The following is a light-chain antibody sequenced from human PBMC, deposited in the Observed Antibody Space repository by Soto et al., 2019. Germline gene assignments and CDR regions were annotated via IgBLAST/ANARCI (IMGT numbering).Light chain of an antibody. CDR1: QDIRSS. V-gene: IGKV3-15*01. J-gene: IGKJ4*01. CDR2: GAS. CDR3: QKDSSWPLT. Sequence: EIVMTQSPATLSVSPGERVTLSCRASQDIRSSLAWYQQKPGQAPRLLIYGASIRATGVPATFSGSGSGTEFTLSISSLQSEHLGVYYCQKDSSWPLTFGGGTKVDIK.